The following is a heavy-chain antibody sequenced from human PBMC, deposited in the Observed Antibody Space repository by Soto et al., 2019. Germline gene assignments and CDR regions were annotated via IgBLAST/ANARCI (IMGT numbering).Heavy chain of an antibody. CDR1: GYTFTSYG. V-gene: IGHV1-18*01. J-gene: IGHJ5*02. Sequence: ASVKVSCKASGYTFTSYGISWVRQAPGQGLEWMGWISAYNGNTNYAQKLQGRVTMTTDTSTSTAYMELRSLRSDDTAVYYCAREVVPAPIGNNWFEPWGQGTLVTVSS. CDR2: ISAYNGNT. CDR3: AREVVPAPIGNNWFEP. D-gene: IGHD2-2*01.